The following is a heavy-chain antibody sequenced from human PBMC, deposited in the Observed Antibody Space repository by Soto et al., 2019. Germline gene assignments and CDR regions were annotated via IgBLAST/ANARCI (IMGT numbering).Heavy chain of an antibody. CDR2: IGGSGGSI. CDR1: GFTFSTFS. D-gene: IGHD1-26*01. J-gene: IGHJ4*02. CDR3: ARDLAWAFDS. V-gene: IGHV3-48*02. Sequence: GGSLRLSCAASGFTFSTFSMNWVRQAPGKGLEWLSYIGGSGGSISYADSVKGRFTISRDNGKNTLYLQMSSLRDEDTAVYYCARDLAWAFDSWGQGALATVSS.